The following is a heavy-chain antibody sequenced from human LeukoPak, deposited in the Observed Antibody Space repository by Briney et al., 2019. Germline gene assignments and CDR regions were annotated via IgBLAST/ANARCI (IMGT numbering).Heavy chain of an antibody. CDR2: IYHSGST. CDR3: AREKGLNHYDSSGYYPFGYYYGMDV. Sequence: SETLSLTCTVSGYSISSGYYWGWIRQPPGKGLEWIGSIYHSGSTYYNPSLKSRVTISVDTSKNQFSLKLSSVTAADTAVYYCAREKGLNHYDSSGYYPFGYYYGMDVWGQGTTVTVSS. V-gene: IGHV4-38-2*02. D-gene: IGHD3-22*01. J-gene: IGHJ6*02. CDR1: GYSISSGYY.